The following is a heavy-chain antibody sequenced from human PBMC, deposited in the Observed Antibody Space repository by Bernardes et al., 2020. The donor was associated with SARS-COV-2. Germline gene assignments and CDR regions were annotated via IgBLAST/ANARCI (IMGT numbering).Heavy chain of an antibody. CDR1: GFTFPSSA. D-gene: IGHD2-21*01. Sequence: SRKDYCKASGFTFPSSAMQWVRQARGQRLEWIGWIVVGSGNTNYAQKFQERVTITRDMSTSTAYMELSSLRSEDTAVYYCAADLGYCGGDCFDYWGQGTLVTVS. CDR2: IVVGSGNT. V-gene: IGHV1-58*02. CDR3: AADLGYCGGDCFDY. J-gene: IGHJ4*02.